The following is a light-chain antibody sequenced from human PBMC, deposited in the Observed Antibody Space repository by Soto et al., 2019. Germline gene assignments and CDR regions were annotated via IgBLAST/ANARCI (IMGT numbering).Light chain of an antibody. CDR2: GAS. CDR1: QSVSSNY. J-gene: IGKJ4*01. CDR3: QQYGSSPPLT. Sequence: ENVLTQSPGTLSLSPGERATLSCRASQSVSSNYLAWYQQKPGQAPRLLIYGASSRATGIPDRFSGSGSGTDFTLIISRLEPEDFAVYYCQQYGSSPPLTFGGGTKVEIK. V-gene: IGKV3-20*01.